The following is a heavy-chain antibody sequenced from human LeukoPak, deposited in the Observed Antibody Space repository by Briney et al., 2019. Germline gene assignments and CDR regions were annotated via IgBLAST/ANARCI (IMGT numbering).Heavy chain of an antibody. CDR2: IKEDGSER. V-gene: IGHV3-7*03. CDR3: ARDLGYSTNGVCHTRFDY. J-gene: IGHJ4*02. D-gene: IGHD2-8*01. CDR1: AFIFSGHW. Sequence: GGSLRLSCEGSAFIFSGHWMNWVRQTPGKGLEWVASIKEDGSERQYVDSVKGRFSISRDNTKGSLFLNSLRAEDTAVYYCARDLGYSTNGVCHTRFDYWGQGTLVAVSS.